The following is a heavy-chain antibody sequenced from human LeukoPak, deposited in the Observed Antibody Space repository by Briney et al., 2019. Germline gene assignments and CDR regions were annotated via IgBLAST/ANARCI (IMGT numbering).Heavy chain of an antibody. CDR1: GLTFSTYN. D-gene: IGHD2-15*01. J-gene: IGHJ2*01. Sequence: GGSLGLSCAGSGLTFSTYNMNWVRQAPGKGLEWVSSISSSSSYIYYADSVKGRFTISRDNARNSLYLQMNSLRAEDTAVYYCARDGLAAATLHWCFDLWGRGTLVTVSS. CDR3: ARDGLAAATLHWCFDL. V-gene: IGHV3-21*01. CDR2: ISSSSSYI.